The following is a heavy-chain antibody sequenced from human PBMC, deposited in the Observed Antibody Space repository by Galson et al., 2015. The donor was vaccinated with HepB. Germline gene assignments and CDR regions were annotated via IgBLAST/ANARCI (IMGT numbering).Heavy chain of an antibody. CDR3: ARWVSGELFDP. Sequence: PALVKPTQTLTLTCTFSGFSLSTRGMRVSWIRQPPGKALEWLARIDWDYDKFYSTSLKTRLTISKDTSKNQVVLTMTNMDPLDTATYYCARWVSGELFDPWGQGILVTVSS. CDR2: IDWDYDK. D-gene: IGHD3-10*02. CDR1: GFSLSTRGMR. V-gene: IGHV2-70*04. J-gene: IGHJ5*02.